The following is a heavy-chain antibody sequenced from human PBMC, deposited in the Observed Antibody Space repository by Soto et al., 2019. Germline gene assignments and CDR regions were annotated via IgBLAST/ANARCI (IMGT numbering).Heavy chain of an antibody. V-gene: IGHV4-30-2*01. J-gene: IGHJ4*02. CDR3: ARGKAGMVRGVITPKYFDY. Sequence: QLQLQESGSGLVKPSQTLSLTCAVSGGSISSGGYSWSWIRQPPGKGLEWIGYIYHSGSTYYNPSLKSRVTISVDRSKNQFSLKLSSVTAADTAVYYCARGKAGMVRGVITPKYFDYWGQGTLVTVSS. CDR2: IYHSGST. CDR1: GGSISSGGYS. D-gene: IGHD3-10*01.